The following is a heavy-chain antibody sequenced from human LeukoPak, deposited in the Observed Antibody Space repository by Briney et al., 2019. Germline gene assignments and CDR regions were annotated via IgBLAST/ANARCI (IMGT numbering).Heavy chain of an antibody. V-gene: IGHV3-23*01. CDR3: AKAYSDYGVDYYYYGMDV. J-gene: IGHJ6*02. Sequence: GGSLRLSCAASGFAFSSYAISWVRQAPGKGLEWVSSISGSGGSTYYADSVKGRFTISRDNSKNTLYLQMNSLRAEDTAVYYCAKAYSDYGVDYYYYGMDVWGQGTTVTVSS. D-gene: IGHD4-11*01. CDR2: ISGSGGST. CDR1: GFAFSSYA.